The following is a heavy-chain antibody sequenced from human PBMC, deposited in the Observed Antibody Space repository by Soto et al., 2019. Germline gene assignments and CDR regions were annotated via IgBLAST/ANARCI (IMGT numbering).Heavy chain of an antibody. J-gene: IGHJ6*03. CDR1: GYTFTSYD. CDR3: ARAVRHCSSTSCSDPNYYYYMDV. Sequence: ASVKVSCKASGYTFTSYDINWVRQATGQGLEWMGWMNPNSGNTGYAQKFQGRVTMTRNTFISKAYIELSSLRSEDTAVYYWARAVRHCSSTSCSDPNYYYYMDVWGKGTTVTVSS. V-gene: IGHV1-8*01. CDR2: MNPNSGNT. D-gene: IGHD2-2*01.